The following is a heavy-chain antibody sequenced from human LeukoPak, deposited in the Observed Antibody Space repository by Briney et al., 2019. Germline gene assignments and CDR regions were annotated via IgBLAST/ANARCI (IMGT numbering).Heavy chain of an antibody. J-gene: IGHJ4*02. CDR1: GYSISSGYY. Sequence: PSETLSLTCTVSGYSISSGYYWGWIRQPPGKGLEWIGSIYHSGSTNYNPSLKSRVTISVDTSKNQFSLKLSSVTAADAAVYYCARGPWDPLTSCYYFDYWGQGTLVTVSS. V-gene: IGHV4-38-2*02. CDR3: ARGPWDPLTSCYYFDY. CDR2: IYHSGST. D-gene: IGHD2-2*01.